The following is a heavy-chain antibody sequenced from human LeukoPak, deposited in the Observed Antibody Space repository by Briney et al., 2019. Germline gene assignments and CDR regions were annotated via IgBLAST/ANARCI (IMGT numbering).Heavy chain of an antibody. CDR3: ARHYDFWSGYYYFDY. Sequence: PSETLSLTCTVSGGSISSSSYYWGWIRQPPGKGLEWIGSIYYSGSTYYNPSLKSRVTISVDTSKNQLSLKLSSVTAADTAVYYCARHYDFWSGYYYFDYWGQGTLVTVSS. V-gene: IGHV4-39*01. D-gene: IGHD3-3*01. J-gene: IGHJ4*02. CDR1: GGSISSSSYY. CDR2: IYYSGST.